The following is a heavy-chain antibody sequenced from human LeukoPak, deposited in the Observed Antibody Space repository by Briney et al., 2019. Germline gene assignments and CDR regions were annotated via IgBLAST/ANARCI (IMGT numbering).Heavy chain of an antibody. D-gene: IGHD1-1*01. CDR2: IRYDGSNK. CDR3: AKDRGNWNYFDY. J-gene: IGHJ4*02. CDR1: GFTFSNYG. Sequence: GGSLRLSCAASGFTFSNYGMHWVRQAPGKGLEWVAFIRYDGSNKYYADSVKGRFTISRDNSKNTLYLQMNSLRAEDTAVYYCAKDRGNWNYFDYWGRGTLVTVSS. V-gene: IGHV3-30*02.